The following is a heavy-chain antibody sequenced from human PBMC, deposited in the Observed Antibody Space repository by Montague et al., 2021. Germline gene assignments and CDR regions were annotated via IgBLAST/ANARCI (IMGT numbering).Heavy chain of an antibody. V-gene: IGHV4-59*01. J-gene: IGHJ5*02. D-gene: IGHD3-3*02. CDR2: THYNGNT. Sequence: SETLSLTCTVSGGSISTYHWIWLRQPPGKGLEWIGETHYNGNTNYNYNPSLKSRVTISVDKSNNQFSLKLSSVTAADTAVYYCARDREHIYGRFFHPWGQGTLVTVSS. CDR3: ARDREHIYGRFFHP. CDR1: GGSISTYH.